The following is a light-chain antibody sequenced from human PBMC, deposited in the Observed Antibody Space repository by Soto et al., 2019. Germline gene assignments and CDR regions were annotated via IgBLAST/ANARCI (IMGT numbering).Light chain of an antibody. J-gene: IGKJ4*02. CDR3: QLNKSYPST. Sequence: DIQMTQSPSTVSAYVGDRVTITCRASQSISRWLAWYQQKPGKAPKLLVHDGSILESGVPSRFSGSGSGTEIPLTLSRQQPDDSATYYCQLNKSYPSTFGRGTTVEVK. V-gene: IGKV1-5*01. CDR2: DGS. CDR1: QSISRW.